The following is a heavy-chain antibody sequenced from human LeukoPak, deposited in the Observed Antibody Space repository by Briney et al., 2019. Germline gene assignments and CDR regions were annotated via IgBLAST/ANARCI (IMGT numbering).Heavy chain of an antibody. J-gene: IGHJ6*03. CDR3: ASNPQFNYYYYMDV. CDR1: GSTFSSYA. V-gene: IGHV3-30-3*01. CDR2: ISYDGSNK. Sequence: PGGSLRLSCAASGSTFSSYAMHWVRQAPGKGLEWVAVISYDGSNKYYADSVKGRFTISRDNSKNTLYLQMNSLRAEDTAVYYCASNPQFNYYYYMDVWGKGTTVTVSS.